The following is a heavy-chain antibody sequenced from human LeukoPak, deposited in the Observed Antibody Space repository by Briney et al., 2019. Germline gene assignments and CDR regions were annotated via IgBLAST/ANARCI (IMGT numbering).Heavy chain of an antibody. V-gene: IGHV4-34*01. D-gene: IGHD3-3*01. CDR1: GGSFSGYY. CDR2: INHSGST. Sequence: SSETLSLTCAVYGGSFSGYYWSWIRQPPGKGLEWIGEINHSGSTNYNPSLKSRVTISVDTSKNQFSLKLSSVTAADTAVYYCARNEGTYYDFWSGYSNTPYNWFDPWGQGTLVTVSS. J-gene: IGHJ5*02. CDR3: ARNEGTYYDFWSGYSNTPYNWFDP.